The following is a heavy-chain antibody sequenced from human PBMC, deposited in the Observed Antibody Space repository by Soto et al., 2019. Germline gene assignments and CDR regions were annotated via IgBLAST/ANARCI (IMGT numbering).Heavy chain of an antibody. CDR1: GFTFSSYG. D-gene: IGHD6-19*01. CDR2: ISYDGSNK. J-gene: IGHJ4*02. V-gene: IGHV3-30*18. CDR3: AKDPGIAVAGTEIYFDY. Sequence: GGSLRLSCAASGFTFSSYGMHWVRQAPGKGLEWVAVISYDGSNKYYADSVKGRFTISRDNSKNTLYLQMNSPRAEDTAVYYCAKDPGIAVAGTEIYFDYWGQGTLVTVSS.